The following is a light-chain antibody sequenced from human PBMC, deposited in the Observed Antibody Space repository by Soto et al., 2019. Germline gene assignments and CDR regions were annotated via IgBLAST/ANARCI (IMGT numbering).Light chain of an antibody. CDR1: QSVSDR. CDR2: DVS. Sequence: DIQMTQSPSTLFASVGDRVTITCRASQSVSDRLAWYQQKPGKAPKVLIYDVSTLESGVPSRFSGSGFGTEFILTISSLQAEDVAVYYCQQYYSNTRTFGQGTKVEI. V-gene: IGKV1-5*01. CDR3: QQYYSNTRT. J-gene: IGKJ2*01.